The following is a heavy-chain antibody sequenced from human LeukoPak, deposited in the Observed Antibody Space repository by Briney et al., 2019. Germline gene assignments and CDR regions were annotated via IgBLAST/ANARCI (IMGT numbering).Heavy chain of an antibody. CDR3: AKDRGIISDY. CDR1: GFTFSNYW. Sequence: GGSLRLSCVASGFTFSNYWMSWVRQAPGKGLEWVANIKQDGSTIYYVGSVKGRFTISRDNAKNSVYLQMNSLRVEDTAVYYCAKDRGIISDYWGQGTLVTVSS. J-gene: IGHJ4*02. D-gene: IGHD3-10*01. CDR2: IKQDGSTI. V-gene: IGHV3-7*03.